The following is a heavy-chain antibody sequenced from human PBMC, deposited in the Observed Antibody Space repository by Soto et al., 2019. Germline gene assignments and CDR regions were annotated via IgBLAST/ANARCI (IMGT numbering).Heavy chain of an antibody. CDR3: ARGIPTAMVTGNYYYYYMDV. V-gene: IGHV4-4*02. CDR2: IYHSGST. Sequence: SETLSLTCAVSGGSISSSNWWSWVRQPPGKGLEWIGEIYHSGSTNYNPSLKSRVTMTRDTSISTAYMELSRLRSDDTAVYYCARGIPTAMVTGNYYYYYMDVWGKGTTVTVSS. D-gene: IGHD5-18*01. CDR1: GGSISSSNW. J-gene: IGHJ6*03.